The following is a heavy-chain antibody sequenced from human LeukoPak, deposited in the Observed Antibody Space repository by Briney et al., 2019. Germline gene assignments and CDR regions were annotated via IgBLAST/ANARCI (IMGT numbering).Heavy chain of an antibody. J-gene: IGHJ4*02. Sequence: GGSLKLSCAASGFTFNIYAMNWIRQAPGKGLEWLSYISSSSDTIYYAESVKGRLTISRDNAKNSLYLQMNSLRDEETALYYCVRDRSAPDYWGQGTLVTVSS. CDR3: VRDRSAPDY. V-gene: IGHV3-48*02. CDR1: GFTFNIYA. CDR2: ISSSSDTI.